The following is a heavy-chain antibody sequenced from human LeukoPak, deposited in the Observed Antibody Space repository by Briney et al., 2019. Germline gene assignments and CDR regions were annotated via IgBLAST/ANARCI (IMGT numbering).Heavy chain of an antibody. J-gene: IGHJ4*02. CDR1: GGSFSGYY. CDR2: INHSGST. CDR3: ARSGVGSRLFDY. V-gene: IGHV4-34*01. Sequence: SETLSLTCAVYGGSFSGYYWSWIRQPPGKGLEWIGEINHSGSTNYNPSLESRVTFSVDTSKNQFSLKLSSVTAADTAVYYCARSGVGSRLFDYWGQGTLVTVSS. D-gene: IGHD6-13*01.